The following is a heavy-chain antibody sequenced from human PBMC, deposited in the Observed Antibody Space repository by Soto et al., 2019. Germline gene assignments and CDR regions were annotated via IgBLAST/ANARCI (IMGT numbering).Heavy chain of an antibody. Sequence: QVQLVESEGGVVQPGRSLRLSCTASGFTFSNYGMHWVRQAPGKGLEWVTVISYDGNVAYYADSVKGRFTSSRDNSKNTLYLQMNSLRTADTAVYYCAKEGPITNWYFDYWGQGTLVTVSS. D-gene: IGHD1-1*01. CDR1: GFTFSNYG. CDR2: ISYDGNVA. V-gene: IGHV3-30*18. J-gene: IGHJ4*02. CDR3: AKEGPITNWYFDY.